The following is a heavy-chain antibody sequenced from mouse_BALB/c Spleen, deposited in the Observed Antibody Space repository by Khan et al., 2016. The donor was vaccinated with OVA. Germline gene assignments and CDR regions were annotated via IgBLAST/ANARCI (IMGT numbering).Heavy chain of an antibody. CDR3: ARGGYNGTMDS. Sequence: LVESGPELKKPGETVKISCKASGYTFRNNGMNWVKQTPGKGLKWMGWINTYTGDPTYADDFKGRFAFSLETSADTAYLQINNLKNEDTATYFCARGGYNGTMDSWGQGTSVTVSS. CDR1: GYTFRNNG. D-gene: IGHD2-14*01. CDR2: INTYTGDP. J-gene: IGHJ4*01. V-gene: IGHV9-3-1*01.